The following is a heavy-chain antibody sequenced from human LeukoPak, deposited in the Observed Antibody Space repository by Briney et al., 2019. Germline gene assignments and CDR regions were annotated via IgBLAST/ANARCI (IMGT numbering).Heavy chain of an antibody. Sequence: PGRSLRLSCAASGFTFSSYGMHWVRQAPGKGLGWVAVISYDGSNKYYADSVKGRFTISRDNSKNTLYLQINSLRAEDTAVYYCAKDGGRRSSSNGREYYFDYWGQGTLVTVSS. D-gene: IGHD6-6*01. CDR2: ISYDGSNK. V-gene: IGHV3-30*18. J-gene: IGHJ4*02. CDR1: GFTFSSYG. CDR3: AKDGGRRSSSNGREYYFDY.